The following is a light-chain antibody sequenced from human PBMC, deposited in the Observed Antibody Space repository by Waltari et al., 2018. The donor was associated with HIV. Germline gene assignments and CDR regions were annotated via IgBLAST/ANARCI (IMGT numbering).Light chain of an antibody. V-gene: IGLV3-21*02. CDR2: DDS. CDR1: NSGSKS. J-gene: IGLJ2*01. Sequence: SYVLTHSPSVSVAPGQTARITYWENNSGSKSVHWYQQKPGQAPVLVVYDDSDRPSGVPERFSGSNSGNTATLTISRVEAGDEADYYCQVWDSSSDFVVFGGGTKLTVL. CDR3: QVWDSSSDFVV.